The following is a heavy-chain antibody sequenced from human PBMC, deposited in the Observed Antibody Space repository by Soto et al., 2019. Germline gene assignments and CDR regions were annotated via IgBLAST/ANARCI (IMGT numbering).Heavy chain of an antibody. J-gene: IGHJ4*02. D-gene: IGHD3-3*01. V-gene: IGHV1-8*01. Sequence: ASVKVSCKASGYTFTSYDINWVRQATGQGLEWMGWMNPNSGNTGYAQKFQGRVTMTRNTSISTAYMELSSLRSEDTAVYYCARVPGRYYDFWSGFPLLDYWGQGTLVTVSS. CDR1: GYTFTSYD. CDR2: MNPNSGNT. CDR3: ARVPGRYYDFWSGFPLLDY.